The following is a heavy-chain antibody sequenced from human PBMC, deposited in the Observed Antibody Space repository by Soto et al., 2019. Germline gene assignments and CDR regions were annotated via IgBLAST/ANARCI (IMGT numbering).Heavy chain of an antibody. Sequence: PGGSLRLSCAASGFTFSSYGMHWVRQAPGKGLEWVAVISYDGSNKYYADSVKGRFTISRDNSKNTLYLQMNSLRAEDTAVYYCAKVQTRYCSSTSCHILPFDYWGQGTLVTVSS. CDR3: AKVQTRYCSSTSCHILPFDY. D-gene: IGHD2-2*01. CDR2: ISYDGSNK. V-gene: IGHV3-30*18. CDR1: GFTFSSYG. J-gene: IGHJ4*02.